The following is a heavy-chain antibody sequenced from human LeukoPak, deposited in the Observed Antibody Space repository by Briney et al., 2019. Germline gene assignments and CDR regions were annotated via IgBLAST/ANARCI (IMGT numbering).Heavy chain of an antibody. CDR2: IDEDGSET. D-gene: IGHD6-19*01. J-gene: IGHJ5*02. V-gene: IGHV3-7*01. CDR1: GFTFSNYW. Sequence: PGGALRLSCEVSGFTFSNYWMMWVRQAPGKGLEWVASIDEDGSETNYVDSVTGGFTISRDNAKNLLYLQMHSLRAEDTAVYYCARDSTLMDSSGWYWFDPWGQGTLVTVSS. CDR3: ARDSTLMDSSGWYWFDP.